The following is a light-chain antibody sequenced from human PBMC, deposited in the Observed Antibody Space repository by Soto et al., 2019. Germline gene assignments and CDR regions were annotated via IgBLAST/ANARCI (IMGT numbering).Light chain of an antibody. CDR2: GAS. J-gene: IGKJ2*01. CDR1: QNVSRH. Sequence: DIQMTQSPTSLSASVGDRVALTCRASQNVSRHVNWYQHKAGKAPKVLIYGASSLHSGVSSRFSGSGSVTEFTLTISSLQPEDFATYYCQQNYNTPYTFGQGTKLEIK. CDR3: QQNYNTPYT. V-gene: IGKV1-39*01.